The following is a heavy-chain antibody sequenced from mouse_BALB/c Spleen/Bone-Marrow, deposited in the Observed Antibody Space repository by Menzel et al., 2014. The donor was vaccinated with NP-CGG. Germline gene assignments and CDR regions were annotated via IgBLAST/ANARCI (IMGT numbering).Heavy chain of an antibody. CDR1: GFDFSRYW. V-gene: IGHV4-1*02. CDR3: ARQGYYGSSDY. D-gene: IGHD1-1*01. CDR2: INPDSSTI. J-gene: IGHJ2*01. Sequence: EVKVEESGGGLVQPGGSLKLSCAASGFDFSRYWMSWVRQAPGKGLEWIGEINPDSSTINYTPSLKDKFIISRDNAKSTLYLQMSKVRSEDTALYYCARQGYYGSSDYWGQGTTLTVSS.